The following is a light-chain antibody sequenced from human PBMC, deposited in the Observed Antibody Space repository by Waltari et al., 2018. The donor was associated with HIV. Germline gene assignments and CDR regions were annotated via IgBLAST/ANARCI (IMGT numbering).Light chain of an antibody. CDR2: EVS. V-gene: IGLV2-14*01. CDR1: SSDVGAYDY. J-gene: IGLJ2*01. CDR3: CSYTSSGTLV. Sequence: QSALTQPASVSASPGQSITISCTGTSSDVGAYDYVSWYQYHPGKAPQLMISEVSSRPSWVSNRFSGSKSGNTASLTISGLQAEDEADYYCCSYTSSGTLVFGGGTKLTVL.